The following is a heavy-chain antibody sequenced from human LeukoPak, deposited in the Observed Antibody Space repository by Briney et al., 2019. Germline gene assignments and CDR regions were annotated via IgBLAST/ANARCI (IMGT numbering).Heavy chain of an antibody. Sequence: GGSLRLSCAASGFIFNKAWMNWVRQAPGKGPEWAGRIKSKNDVGTTDYGSPVKGGFTISRDDSKNTLYLQMNSLITDDTAIYYCTPVMVEDRGFWGQGTLVTVSS. V-gene: IGHV3-15*01. CDR2: IKSKNDVGTT. CDR1: GFIFNKAW. CDR3: TPVMVEDRGF. D-gene: IGHD2-15*01. J-gene: IGHJ4*02.